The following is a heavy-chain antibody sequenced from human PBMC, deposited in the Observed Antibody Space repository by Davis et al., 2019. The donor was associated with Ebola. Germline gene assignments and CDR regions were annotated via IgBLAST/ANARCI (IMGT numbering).Heavy chain of an antibody. CDR3: AAAGATYHYYGMDV. CDR2: ISGSGGST. CDR1: GFSFSSYA. V-gene: IGHV3-23*01. J-gene: IGHJ6*02. Sequence: GESLKISCAASGFSFSSYAMTWVRQAPGKGLEWVSAISGSGGSTDYADPVKGRFTISRDNSKNTLYLQMNSLRAEDTAVYYWAAAGATYHYYGMDVWGQGTTVTVSS. D-gene: IGHD6-13*01.